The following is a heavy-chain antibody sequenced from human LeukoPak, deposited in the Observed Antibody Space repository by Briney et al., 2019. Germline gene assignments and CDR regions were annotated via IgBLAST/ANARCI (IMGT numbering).Heavy chain of an antibody. V-gene: IGHV3-74*01. CDR2: IHSDGSST. CDR3: ARDRGGPFDY. J-gene: IGHJ4*02. Sequence: PGGSLRLSCAASGFTFSSYWMHWVRQAPGKGLVWVSRIHSDGSSTSYADSVKGRFTISRDNAKNTLYLQMNSLRAEDTAVYYCARDRGGPFDYWGQGTLVTVSS. CDR1: GFTFSSYW.